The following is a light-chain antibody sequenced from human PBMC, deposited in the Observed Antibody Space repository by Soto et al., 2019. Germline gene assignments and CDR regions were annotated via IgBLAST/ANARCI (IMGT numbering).Light chain of an antibody. J-gene: IGLJ1*01. Sequence: QSALTQPASVSGSPGQSITISCSGTSSDVGRYNYVSWYQQHPGTAPKLMIYEVSNRPSGVPDRFSGSKFGNTASLTISGLQAEDEADYYCCSYAGTYSFVFGTGTKVTVL. CDR2: EVS. CDR3: CSYAGTYSFV. CDR1: SSDVGRYNY. V-gene: IGLV2-11*01.